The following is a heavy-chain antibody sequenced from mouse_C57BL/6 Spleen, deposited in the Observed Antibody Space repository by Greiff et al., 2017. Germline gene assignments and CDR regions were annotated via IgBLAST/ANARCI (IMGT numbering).Heavy chain of an antibody. CDR3: ARWETTVVALYYYAMDY. D-gene: IGHD1-1*01. CDR1: GYAFSSSW. CDR2: IYPGDGDT. Sequence: QVQLKLSGPELVKPGASVKISCKASGYAFSSSWMNWVKQRPGKGLEWIGRIYPGDGDTNYNGKFKGKATLTADKSSSTAYMQLSSLTSEDSAVYFCARWETTVVALYYYAMDYWGQGTSVTVSS. J-gene: IGHJ4*01. V-gene: IGHV1-82*01.